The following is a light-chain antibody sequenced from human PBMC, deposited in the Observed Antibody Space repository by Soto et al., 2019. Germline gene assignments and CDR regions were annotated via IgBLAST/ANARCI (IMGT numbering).Light chain of an antibody. J-gene: IGKJ3*01. CDR3: QKHNSAPFT. CDR2: SAS. Sequence: DIQMTQSPSSLSASAGDRVTITCRASQGISNYLAWYQQKPGKVPKLLIYSASTLQLGVPSRFSGSGSGTDFTLTISSLQPEDVATYYCQKHNSAPFTFGPGTKVDIK. V-gene: IGKV1-27*01. CDR1: QGISNY.